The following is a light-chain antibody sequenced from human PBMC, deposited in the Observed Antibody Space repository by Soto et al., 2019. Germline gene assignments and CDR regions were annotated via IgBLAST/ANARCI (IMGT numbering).Light chain of an antibody. J-gene: IGKJ1*01. CDR3: QKYGTSRT. CDR2: GAS. V-gene: IGKV3-20*01. Sequence: EIVLTQSPGTLSLSPGERATLSCRASQSVSSNYLAWYQQKPGQAPRLLIYGASSRATGIPDRISGSGSGTDFTLTISRLEPEDFAVYYCQKYGTSRTFGQGTKVEIK. CDR1: QSVSSNY.